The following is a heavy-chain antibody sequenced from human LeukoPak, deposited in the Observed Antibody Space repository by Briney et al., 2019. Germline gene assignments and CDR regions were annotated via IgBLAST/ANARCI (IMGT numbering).Heavy chain of an antibody. J-gene: IGHJ6*03. CDR1: GYTFTGYY. V-gene: IGHV1-2*02. CDR2: INPNSGGT. Sequence: GASVTVSFTASGYTFTGYYMHWVRQAPGQGLEWMGWINPNSGGTNYAQKFQGRVTMTRDTSISTAYMELSRLRSDDTAVYYCARDGPRGAWYGGNSAYYYYYMDVWGKGTTVTVSS. CDR3: ARDGPRGAWYGGNSAYYYYYMDV. D-gene: IGHD4-23*01.